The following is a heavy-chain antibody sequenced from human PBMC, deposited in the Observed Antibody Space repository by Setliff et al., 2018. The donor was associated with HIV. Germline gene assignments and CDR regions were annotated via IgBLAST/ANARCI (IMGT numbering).Heavy chain of an antibody. J-gene: IGHJ6*03. Sequence: RLSETLSLTCTVSGGSISSGGYYWSWIRQPAGKGLEWIGRIYTSGSPSYNPSLSSRLTISVDTSKNHVSLRLSSVTAADTGVYYCARHRDPPGTRWIFYYYYMDLWGEGTTVTVSS. CDR2: IYTSGSP. D-gene: IGHD5-12*01. CDR3: ARHRDPPGTRWIFYYYYMDL. CDR1: GGSISSGGYY. V-gene: IGHV4-61*02.